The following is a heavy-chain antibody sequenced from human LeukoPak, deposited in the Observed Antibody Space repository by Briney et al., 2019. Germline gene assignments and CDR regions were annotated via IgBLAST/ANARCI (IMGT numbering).Heavy chain of an antibody. Sequence: SETLSLTCTVSGGSISSYSWSWIRQPPGKGLEWIGFIYYSGSTNYNPSLKSRVTISVDTSKSQFSLKLSSVTAADTAVYYCARSISGSYDYFFNYWGQGTLVTLSS. V-gene: IGHV4-59*01. D-gene: IGHD3-22*01. J-gene: IGHJ4*02. CDR1: GGSISSYS. CDR2: IYYSGST. CDR3: ARSISGSYDYFFNY.